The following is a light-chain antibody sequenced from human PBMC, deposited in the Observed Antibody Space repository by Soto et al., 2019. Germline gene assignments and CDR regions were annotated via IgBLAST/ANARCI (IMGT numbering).Light chain of an antibody. CDR3: QEYNNWPPMYT. J-gene: IGKJ2*01. CDR2: DTS. Sequence: EMVMTQSPATLSVSPGERATLSCRASQSVSRKLAWYQQRPGQAPRLLVYDTSTRATGIPGRFSGSRSGTDFTLTISSLQSEDFAVYYCQEYNNWPPMYTFGQGTKLEIK. V-gene: IGKV3-15*01. CDR1: QSVSRK.